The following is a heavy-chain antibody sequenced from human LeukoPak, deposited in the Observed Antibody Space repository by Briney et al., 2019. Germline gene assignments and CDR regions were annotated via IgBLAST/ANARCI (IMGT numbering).Heavy chain of an antibody. CDR3: AKSSYYDASGYYREYYFDS. CDR1: GFSFSNYA. D-gene: IGHD3-22*01. CDR2: ISGSGGST. V-gene: IGHV3-23*01. Sequence: PGGSLRLSCVPSGFSFSNYAMSWVRQAPGKGLEWVSGISGSGGSTHYVDSVKGRFTISRDKTKNTLYLQMNSPRAEDTAVYYCAKSSYYDASGYYREYYFDSWGQGTLVTVSS. J-gene: IGHJ4*02.